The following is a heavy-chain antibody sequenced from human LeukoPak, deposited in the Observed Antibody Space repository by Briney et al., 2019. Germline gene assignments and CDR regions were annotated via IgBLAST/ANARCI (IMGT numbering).Heavy chain of an antibody. V-gene: IGHV4-39*07. CDR1: GGSISSSSYY. CDR3: ARGTTSYYDSSGYPFDY. Sequence: PSETLSLTCTVSGGSISSSSYYWGWIRQPPGKGLEWIGSIYYSGSTYYNPSLKSRVTISVDTSKNQFSLKLSSVTAAGTAVYYCARGTTSYYDSSGYPFDYWGQGTLVTVSS. J-gene: IGHJ4*02. D-gene: IGHD3-22*01. CDR2: IYYSGST.